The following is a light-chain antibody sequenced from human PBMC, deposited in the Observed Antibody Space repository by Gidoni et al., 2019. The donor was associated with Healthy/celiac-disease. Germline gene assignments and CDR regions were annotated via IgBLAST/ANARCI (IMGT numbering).Light chain of an antibody. CDR1: QRVSSY. CDR2: DAS. CDR3: QQLT. Sequence: DIVLTQSPDTLSLCPVERATLSCMASQRVSSYLAWYQPKPGQAPSLLIYDASTSAACIPASFSGSGSGTDFTLTISSLEPEDFAVYCCQQLTFGGGTKVEIK. J-gene: IGKJ4*01. V-gene: IGKV3-11*01.